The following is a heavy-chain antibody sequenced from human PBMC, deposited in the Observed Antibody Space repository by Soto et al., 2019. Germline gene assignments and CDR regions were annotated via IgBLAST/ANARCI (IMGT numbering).Heavy chain of an antibody. CDR2: IIPIFGTA. V-gene: IGHV1-69*01. J-gene: IGHJ4*02. CDR3: ARQARTRGAEEGRAVGFDY. CDR1: GGTFSSYA. Sequence: QVQLVQSGAEVKKPGSSVKVSCKASGGTFSSYAISWVRQAPGQGLEWMGGIIPIFGTANYAQKFQGRVTITADESTSTAYMELSSLRSEDTAVYYCARQARTRGAEEGRAVGFDYWGQGTLVTVSS. D-gene: IGHD3-10*01.